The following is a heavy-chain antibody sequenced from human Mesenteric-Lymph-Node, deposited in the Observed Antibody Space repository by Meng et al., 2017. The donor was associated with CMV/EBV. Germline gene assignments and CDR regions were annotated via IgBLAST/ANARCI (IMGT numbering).Heavy chain of an antibody. Sequence: CKGSGYIFTSYWISWVRQMPGKGLEWMGRIDPTDSYSNYSPSFQGHVTISVEKSINTAYLQWSSLKASDTAMYYCAAFTFGGVILGHWGQGTLVTVSS. CDR3: AAFTFGGVILGH. J-gene: IGHJ4*02. D-gene: IGHD3-16*02. CDR1: GYIFTSYW. V-gene: IGHV5-10-1*01. CDR2: IDPTDSYS.